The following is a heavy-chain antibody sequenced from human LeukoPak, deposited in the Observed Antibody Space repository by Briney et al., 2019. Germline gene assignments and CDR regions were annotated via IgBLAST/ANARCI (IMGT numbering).Heavy chain of an antibody. Sequence: ASVKVSCKASGYTFTSFGISWVRQAPGQGLEWMGWVSTNGNTNYAQKVQGRVTMTADTSTSTAYMELRSLRSDDTAVYYCARGIVGAHPFDYWGKGTLVTVSS. D-gene: IGHD1-26*01. CDR3: ARGIVGAHPFDY. CDR1: GYTFTSFG. J-gene: IGHJ4*02. V-gene: IGHV1-18*01. CDR2: VSTNGNT.